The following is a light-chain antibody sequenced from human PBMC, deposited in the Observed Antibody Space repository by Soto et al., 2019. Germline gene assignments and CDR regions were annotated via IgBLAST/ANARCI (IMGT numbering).Light chain of an antibody. CDR3: QQYNNWLRT. CDR1: QSVSSK. V-gene: IGKV3-15*01. CDR2: GAS. J-gene: IGKJ1*01. Sequence: EIVLTQSPGTLSLSPGERATLSCRATQSVSSKVAWYQQKPGQAPRLLIYGASTRATGIPARFSGSGSGTEFTLTISSLQSEDFAVYYCQQYNNWLRTFGQGTKVDIK.